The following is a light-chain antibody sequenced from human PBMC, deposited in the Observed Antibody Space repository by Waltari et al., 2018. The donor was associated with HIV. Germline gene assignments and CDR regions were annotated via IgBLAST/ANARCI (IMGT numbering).Light chain of an antibody. CDR1: SSTIGAGFD. J-gene: IGLJ2*01. CDR2: GNS. Sequence: QSLLTQPPSVSGAPGQRVTISCPGSSSTIGAGFDVHWYQQLPGTVPKLLIYGNSNRPSGVPHRFSGSKSGTSASLAITGLQAEDEADYYCQSYDRSLSGYVVFGGGTKLTVL. V-gene: IGLV1-40*01. CDR3: QSYDRSLSGYVV.